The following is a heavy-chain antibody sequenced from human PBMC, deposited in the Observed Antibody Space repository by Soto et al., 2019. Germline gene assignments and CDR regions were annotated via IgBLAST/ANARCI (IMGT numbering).Heavy chain of an antibody. J-gene: IGHJ6*02. Sequence: SETLSLTCAVSGDSISSNKWWSWVRQPPGKGLEWIGEIYHSGSTNYNPSLKSRVTISVDESKNQFSLRLSSVIAADTAVYYCARDEYYYGHRGRTDGLDVWGQGTTV. CDR2: IYHSGST. CDR3: ARDEYYYGHRGRTDGLDV. V-gene: IGHV4-4*02. CDR1: GDSISSNKW. D-gene: IGHD3-10*01.